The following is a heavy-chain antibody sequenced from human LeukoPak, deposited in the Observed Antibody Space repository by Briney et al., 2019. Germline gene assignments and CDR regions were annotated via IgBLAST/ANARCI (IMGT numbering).Heavy chain of an antibody. CDR1: GGSISSGSYY. Sequence: SETLSLTCTVSGGSISSGSYYWSWFRQPGGKGLEWIGRIYTSGSTNYNPSLKSRVTISVDTSKNQFSLRLTSVTAADTAVYYCARQTGSGLFILPGGQGTLLTVSS. V-gene: IGHV4-61*02. D-gene: IGHD3/OR15-3a*01. J-gene: IGHJ4*02. CDR2: IYTSGST. CDR3: ARQTGSGLFILP.